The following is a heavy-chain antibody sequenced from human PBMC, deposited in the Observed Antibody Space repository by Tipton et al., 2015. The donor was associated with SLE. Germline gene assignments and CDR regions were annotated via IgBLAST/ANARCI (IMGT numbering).Heavy chain of an antibody. Sequence: SLRLSCAASGFTFSSYSMNWVRQAPGKGLEWVSSISSSSSYIYYADSVKGRFTISRDNAKNSLYLQMNSLRAEDTAVYYCARGGQQFGTGYGMDVWGQGTTVTVSS. J-gene: IGHJ6*02. CDR2: ISSSSSYI. CDR3: ARGGQQFGTGYGMDV. CDR1: GFTFSSYS. D-gene: IGHD3-16*01. V-gene: IGHV3-21*01.